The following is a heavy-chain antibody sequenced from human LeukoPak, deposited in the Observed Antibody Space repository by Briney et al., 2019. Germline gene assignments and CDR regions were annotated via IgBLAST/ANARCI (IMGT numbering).Heavy chain of an antibody. CDR3: ARDRFDY. V-gene: IGHV3-30-3*01. J-gene: IGHJ4*02. CDR2: ISYDGSNK. CDR1: GFIFDDYA. Sequence: PGGPLRLSCAGSGFIFDDYAINWVRQAPGKGLEWVAVISYDGSNKYYADSVKGRFTISRDNSKNTLYLQMNSLRAEDTAVYYCARDRFDYWGQGTLVTVSS.